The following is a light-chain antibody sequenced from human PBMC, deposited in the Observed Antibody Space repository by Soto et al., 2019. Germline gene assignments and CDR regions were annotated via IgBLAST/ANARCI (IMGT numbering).Light chain of an antibody. J-gene: IGKJ5*01. V-gene: IGKV1-39*01. CDR3: QQSYSNPIT. CDR1: RSISAY. Sequence: DIQMTQSPSSLSASVGDRVTITCRASRSISAYLNWYQQKPGKAPKILIYAASSLQSGVPSRFSGSGSGTDFTLTISSLQPEDFTTYYCQQSYSNPITFGQGTRLEIK. CDR2: AAS.